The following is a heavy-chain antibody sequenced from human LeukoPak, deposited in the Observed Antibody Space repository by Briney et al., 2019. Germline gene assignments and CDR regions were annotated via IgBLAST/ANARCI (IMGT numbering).Heavy chain of an antibody. D-gene: IGHD5-12*01. CDR2: TYHSGST. CDR3: ARGSSGYVNY. CDR1: GGSFSGYY. J-gene: IGHJ4*02. Sequence: PSETLSLTCAVYGGSFSGYYWSWIRQPPGKGLEWIGYTYHSGSTYYNPSLKSRVTMSVDRSKNQFSLKLSSVTAADTAMYYCARGSSGYVNYWGQGTLVTVSS. V-gene: IGHV4-34*01.